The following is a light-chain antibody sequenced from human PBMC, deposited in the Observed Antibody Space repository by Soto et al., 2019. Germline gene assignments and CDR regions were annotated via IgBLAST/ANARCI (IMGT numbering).Light chain of an antibody. Sequence: DIVMSHSPDSLAASLGERASINCKSSQSVLYDSNNKNYLAWYQQKPGQPPKLLIYWASMRESGVPDRFSGSGSGTDFTLTITSLQAEDVAVYYCQQYYSLPLTFGGGTKVDIK. CDR1: QSVLYDSNNKNY. J-gene: IGKJ4*01. CDR3: QQYYSLPLT. V-gene: IGKV4-1*01. CDR2: WAS.